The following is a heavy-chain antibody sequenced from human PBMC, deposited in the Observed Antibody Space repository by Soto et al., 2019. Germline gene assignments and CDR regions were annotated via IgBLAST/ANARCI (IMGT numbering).Heavy chain of an antibody. CDR1: GYTFTSYG. J-gene: IGHJ6*02. CDR2: ISAYNGNR. CDR3: ARGSSSSWSHYYHYYGMDV. V-gene: IGHV1-18*01. Sequence: ASVKVSCKASGYTFTSYGISWVRQAPGQGLEWMGWISAYNGNRNYAQKPQGRVTMTTDTATSTAYMDLRSLRSDDTAAYYCARGSSSSWSHYYHYYGMDVWGQGTTVTVSS. D-gene: IGHD6-13*01.